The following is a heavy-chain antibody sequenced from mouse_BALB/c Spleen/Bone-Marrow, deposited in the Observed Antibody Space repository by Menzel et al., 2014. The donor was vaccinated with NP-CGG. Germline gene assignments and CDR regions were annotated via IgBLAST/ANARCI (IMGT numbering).Heavy chain of an antibody. V-gene: IGHV4-1*02. CDR3: ARLNYYGNLFV. Sequence: EVQLQQSGGGLVQPGGSLKLSCAASRFDFSRYWMSWVRQAPGKGLEWIGEINPDRRTINYTPPLKDKFIISRDNAKNTLYLQMSKVRSEDTALYYCARLNYYGNLFVWGAGTTVTVSS. J-gene: IGHJ1*01. CDR2: INPDRRTI. D-gene: IGHD1-1*01. CDR1: RFDFSRYW.